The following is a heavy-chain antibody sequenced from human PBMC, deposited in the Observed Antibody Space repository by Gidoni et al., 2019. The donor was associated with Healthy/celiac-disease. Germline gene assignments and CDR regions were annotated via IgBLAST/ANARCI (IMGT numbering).Heavy chain of an antibody. CDR1: GGSISSSSYY. J-gene: IGHJ3*02. Sequence: QLQLQESGPGLVKPSESLSRTCTVSGGSISSSSYYWGWIRQPPGKGLEWIGSIYYSGSTYYHPSLKSRVTISVDTSKNQFSLKLSSVTAADTAVYYCARRCLSYAFDIWGQGTMVTVSS. V-gene: IGHV4-39*01. CDR2: IYYSGST. CDR3: ARRCLSYAFDI.